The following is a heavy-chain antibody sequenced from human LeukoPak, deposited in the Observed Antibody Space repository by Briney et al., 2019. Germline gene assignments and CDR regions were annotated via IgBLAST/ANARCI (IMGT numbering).Heavy chain of an antibody. CDR3: ARAREAVRGVFDY. V-gene: IGHV4-34*01. CDR2: INHSGST. Sequence: SETLSLTCAVYGGSFSGYYWSWIRQPPGKGLEWIGEINHSGSTNYNPSLKSRVTISVDTSKNQFSLKLSSVTAADTAVYYCARAREAVRGVFDYWGQGTLVTVSS. D-gene: IGHD3-10*01. J-gene: IGHJ4*02. CDR1: GGSFSGYY.